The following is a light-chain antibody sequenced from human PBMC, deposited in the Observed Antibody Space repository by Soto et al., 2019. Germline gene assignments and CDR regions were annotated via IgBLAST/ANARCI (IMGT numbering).Light chain of an antibody. CDR1: TSNIGTNY. CDR3: AAWDDSLSGPV. Sequence: QSVLTQPPSASGTPGQRVTISCSGSTSNIGTNYVYWYQQLPGTAPRLLMYSTNNRPSGVPDRFSGSKSGTSAFLAITGLRSEDEANYYCAAWDDSLSGPVFGGGTKVTVL. J-gene: IGLJ2*01. CDR2: STN. V-gene: IGLV1-47*02.